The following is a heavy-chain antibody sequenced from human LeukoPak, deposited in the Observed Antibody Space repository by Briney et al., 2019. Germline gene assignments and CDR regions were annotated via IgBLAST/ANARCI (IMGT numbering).Heavy chain of an antibody. CDR1: GGTFSSYA. CDR2: IIPILGIA. D-gene: IGHD3-10*01. Sequence: SVKVSCKASGGTFSSYAISWVRQAPGQGLEWMGRIIPILGIANYAQKFQARVTITADKSTSTAYMELSSLRSEDTAVYYCARTRRRGSGSYFPFDYWGQGTLVTVSS. V-gene: IGHV1-69*04. J-gene: IGHJ4*02. CDR3: ARTRRRGSGSYFPFDY.